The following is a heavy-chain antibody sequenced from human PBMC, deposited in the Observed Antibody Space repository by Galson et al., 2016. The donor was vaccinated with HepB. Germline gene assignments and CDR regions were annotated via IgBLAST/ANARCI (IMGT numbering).Heavy chain of an antibody. Sequence: SLRLSCAASGFTFSAFALTWVRQAPGKGLEWVSGISGRGHNAYYADSVKGRFTISRDNSRNTLYLQMNTLTVEDTAVYYCAKVDCGDCLTCFGPSRQGTLVSVSS. J-gene: IGHJ5*02. D-gene: IGHD2-21*02. CDR1: GFTFSAFA. V-gene: IGHV3-23*01. CDR3: AKVDCGDCLTCFGP. CDR2: ISGRGHNA.